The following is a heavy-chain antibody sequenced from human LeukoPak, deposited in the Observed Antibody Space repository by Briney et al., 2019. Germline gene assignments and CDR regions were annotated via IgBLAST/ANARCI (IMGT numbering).Heavy chain of an antibody. CDR2: ISGSGGST. CDR3: AKHFTRSRTAFDY. CDR1: GFTFSSYA. J-gene: IGHJ4*02. D-gene: IGHD3-10*01. V-gene: IGHV3-23*01. Sequence: PGGSLRLSCEASGFTFSSYAMSWVRQAPGKGLEWVSAISGSGGSTYYADSVKGRFTISRDNSKNTLYLQMNSLRAEDTAVYYCAKHFTRSRTAFDYWGQGTLVTVSS.